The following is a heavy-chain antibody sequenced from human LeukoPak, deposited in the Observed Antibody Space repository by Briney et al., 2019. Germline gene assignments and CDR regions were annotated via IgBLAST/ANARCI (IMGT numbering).Heavy chain of an antibody. CDR2: ISSSSYI. J-gene: IGHJ4*02. Sequence: GGSLRLSCAASGFTFSSYSMNWVRQAPGKGLEWVSSISSSSYIYYADSVKGRFTISRDNAKNSLYLQMNSLSAEDTAVYYCARDFVEVYALYYFDYWGQGTLVTVSS. CDR3: ARDFVEVYALYYFDY. CDR1: GFTFSSYS. D-gene: IGHD2-8*01. V-gene: IGHV3-21*01.